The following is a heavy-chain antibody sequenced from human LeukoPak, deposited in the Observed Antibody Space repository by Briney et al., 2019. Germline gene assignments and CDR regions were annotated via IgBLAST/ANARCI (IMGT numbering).Heavy chain of an antibody. D-gene: IGHD2/OR15-2a*01. CDR3: ARASSGTTGYFDL. V-gene: IGHV1-69*13. CDR1: GYTFTSYY. J-gene: IGHJ2*01. Sequence: ASVKVSCKASGYTFTSYYMHWVRQAPGQGLEWMGGIIPIFGTANYAQKFQGRVTITADESTSTAYMELSSLRSEDTAVYYCARASSGTTGYFDLWGRGTLVTVSS. CDR2: IIPIFGTA.